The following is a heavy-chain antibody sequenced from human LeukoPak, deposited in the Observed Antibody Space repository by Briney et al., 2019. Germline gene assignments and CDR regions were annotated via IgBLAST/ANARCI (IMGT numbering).Heavy chain of an antibody. CDR2: IYPGDSES. Sequence: GESLKISCKGSGYSFTSYWIGWVRQMPGKGLEWMGIIYPGDSESRYSPSLQGQVTISADKSISTAYLQWSSLKASDSAMYYCARRDSSGYYFRFDYWGRGTLVTVSS. CDR3: ARRDSSGYYFRFDY. CDR1: GYSFTSYW. J-gene: IGHJ4*02. D-gene: IGHD3-22*01. V-gene: IGHV5-51*01.